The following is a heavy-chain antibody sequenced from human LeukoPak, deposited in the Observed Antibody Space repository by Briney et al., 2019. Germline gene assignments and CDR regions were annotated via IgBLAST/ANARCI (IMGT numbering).Heavy chain of an antibody. J-gene: IGHJ6*03. CDR1: GFTFSSYA. CDR3: ARASNGFWSAHAWYYMDV. CDR2: ISYDGSNE. V-gene: IGHV3-30-3*01. Sequence: GGSLRLSCAASGFTFSSYAVHWVRQAPGKGLEWVAVISYDGSNEYYAESVKGRFTIFRDNSKNTLYLQMNSLRAEDTAVYYCARASNGFWSAHAWYYMDVWGKGTTVTVSS. D-gene: IGHD3-3*01.